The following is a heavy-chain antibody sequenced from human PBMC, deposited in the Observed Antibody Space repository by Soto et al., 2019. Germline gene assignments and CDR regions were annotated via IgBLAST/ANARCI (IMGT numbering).Heavy chain of an antibody. CDR3: TTAPYYYDSSGYYWGSDYYYGMDV. CDR1: GFTFSNAW. CDR2: IKSKTDGGTT. V-gene: IGHV3-15*07. J-gene: IGHJ6*02. Sequence: GGSLRLSCAASGFTFSNAWMNWVRQAPGKGLEWVGRIKSKTDGGTTDYAAPVKGRFTISRDDSKNTLYLQMNSLKTEDTAVYYCTTAPYYYDSSGYYWGSDYYYGMDVWGQGTTVTV. D-gene: IGHD3-22*01.